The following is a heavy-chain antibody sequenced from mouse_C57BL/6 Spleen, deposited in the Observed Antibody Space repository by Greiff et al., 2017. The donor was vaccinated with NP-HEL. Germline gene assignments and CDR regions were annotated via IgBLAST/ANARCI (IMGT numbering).Heavy chain of an antibody. CDR2: IYPGAGDN. Sequence: VQLQQSGAELVKPGASVKISCKASGYAFSSYWMNWVKQRPGKGLEWIGQIYPGAGDNNYNGKFKGKATLTADKSPSTASSELSSLTSADSAVYLWARRDDYEVPHVDNWGQGTTLTVAS. J-gene: IGHJ2*01. CDR1: GYAFSSYW. D-gene: IGHD2-4*01. CDR3: ARRDDYEVPHVDN. V-gene: IGHV1-80*01.